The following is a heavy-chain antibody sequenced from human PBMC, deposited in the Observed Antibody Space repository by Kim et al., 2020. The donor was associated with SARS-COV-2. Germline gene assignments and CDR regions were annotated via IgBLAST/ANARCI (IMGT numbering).Heavy chain of an antibody. D-gene: IGHD3-16*01. V-gene: IGHV3-11*06. J-gene: IGHJ2*01. CDR3: ARDPAYDYVKKSLSYWYFDL. Sequence: RFTISRDNAKNSLYLQMTSLRAEDTAVYYCARDPAYDYVKKSLSYWYFDLWGRGTLVTVSS.